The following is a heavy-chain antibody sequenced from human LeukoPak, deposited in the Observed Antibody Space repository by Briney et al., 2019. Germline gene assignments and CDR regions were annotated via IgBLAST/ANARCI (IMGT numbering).Heavy chain of an antibody. D-gene: IGHD3-9*01. CDR2: IYYSGST. V-gene: IGHV4-59*01. J-gene: IGHJ4*02. CDR1: GGSISSYY. Sequence: SETLSLTCTVSGGSISSYYWSWIRQPPGKGLEWIGYIYYSGSTNYNPSLKSRVTISVDTSKNQFSLKLSSVTAADTAVYYCARAHYDILTGYLLDYWGQGTLVTVSS. CDR3: ARAHYDILTGYLLDY.